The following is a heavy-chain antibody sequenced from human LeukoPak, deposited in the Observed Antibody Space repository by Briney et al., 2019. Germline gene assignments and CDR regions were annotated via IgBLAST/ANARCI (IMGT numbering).Heavy chain of an antibody. CDR1: GFTFSDYY. CDR2: ISSSGSTI. V-gene: IGHV3-11*01. D-gene: IGHD4-17*01. CDR3: ARPEHDYGFPYYFDY. J-gene: IGHJ4*02. Sequence: GGSLRLSCTASGFTFSDYYMSWIRQAPGKGLEWVSYISSSGSTIYYADSVKGRFTISRDNAKNSLYLQMNSLRAEDTAVYYCARPEHDYGFPYYFDYWAREPWSPSPQ.